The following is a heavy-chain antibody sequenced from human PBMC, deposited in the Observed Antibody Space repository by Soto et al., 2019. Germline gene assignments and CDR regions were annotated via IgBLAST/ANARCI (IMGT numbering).Heavy chain of an antibody. CDR1: GCTFSSYA. CDR3: ASRRTAMVTYYYYYGMDV. CDR2: IIPIFGTA. J-gene: IGHJ6*02. V-gene: IGHV1-69*13. D-gene: IGHD5-18*01. Sequence: SVKVSCKASGCTFSSYAISWVRQAPGQGLEWMGGIIPIFGTANYAQKFQGRVTITADESTSTDYMELSSLRSEDTAVYYCASRRTAMVTYYYYYGMDVWGQGTTVTVSS.